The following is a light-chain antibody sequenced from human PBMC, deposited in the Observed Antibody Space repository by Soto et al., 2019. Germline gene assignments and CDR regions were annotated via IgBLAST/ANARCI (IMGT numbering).Light chain of an antibody. CDR3: QTWDTASVV. CDR1: SGHSSYA. Sequence: QLVLTQSPSASASLGASVKLTCTLSSGHSSYAIAWHQQQPKRGPRYLMKVNSDGRHNNGDVIPDRFSGSSSGAERYLIISSLQSEDEADYYCQTWDTASVVFGGGTKLTVL. CDR2: VNSDGRH. V-gene: IGLV4-69*01. J-gene: IGLJ2*01.